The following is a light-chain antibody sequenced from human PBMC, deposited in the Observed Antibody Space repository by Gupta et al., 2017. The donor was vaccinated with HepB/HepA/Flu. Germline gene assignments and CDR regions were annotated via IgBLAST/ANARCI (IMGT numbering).Light chain of an antibody. CDR2: AAS. J-gene: IGKJ5*01. V-gene: IGKV1-9*01. CDR1: QGISSY. CDR3: QQRNSYLSIT. Sequence: DIQLTQSPSFLSASVGDRVTITCRASQGISSYLAWYQQKPGKAPKLLIYAASTLQSGVPSRFSGSGSGTEXTLTIRXRQLEDFATYYCQQRNSYLSITFGXGTRLEIK.